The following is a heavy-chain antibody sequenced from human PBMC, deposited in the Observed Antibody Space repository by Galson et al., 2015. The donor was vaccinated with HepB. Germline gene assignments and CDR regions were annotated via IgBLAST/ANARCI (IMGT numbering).Heavy chain of an antibody. CDR1: GGTFSSYA. CDR3: ARAWQGYSSANSYYYYGMDV. CDR2: IIPILGIA. D-gene: IGHD6-19*01. V-gene: IGHV1-69*01. J-gene: IGHJ6*02. Sequence: SCKASGGTFSSYAISWVRQAPGQGLEWMGGIIPILGIANYAQKFQGRVTITADESTSTAYMELSSLRSEDTAVYYCARAWQGYSSANSYYYYGMDVWGQGTTVTVSS.